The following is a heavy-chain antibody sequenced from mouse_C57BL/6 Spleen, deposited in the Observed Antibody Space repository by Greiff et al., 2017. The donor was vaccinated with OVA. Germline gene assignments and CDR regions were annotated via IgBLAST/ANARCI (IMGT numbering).Heavy chain of an antibody. J-gene: IGHJ1*03. CDR3: ARDSVVAPRYFDV. CDR1: GYSITSGYY. V-gene: IGHV3-6*01. D-gene: IGHD1-1*01. CDR2: ISYDGSN. Sequence: VQLKESGPGLVKPSQSLSLTCSVTGYSITSGYYWNWIRQFPGNKLEWMGYISYDGSNNYNPSLKNRISITRDTSKNQFFLKLNSVTTEDTATYYCARDSVVAPRYFDVWGTGTTVTVSS.